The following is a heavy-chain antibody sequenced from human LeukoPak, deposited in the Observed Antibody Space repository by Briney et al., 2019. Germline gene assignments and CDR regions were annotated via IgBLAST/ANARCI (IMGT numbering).Heavy chain of an antibody. CDR2: IYFGGST. CDR1: GFTFSNYA. V-gene: IGHV3-66*01. D-gene: IGHD3-16*01. Sequence: PGGSLRLSCVASGFTFSNYAMSWVRQAPGKGLEWVSVIYFGGSTDYADFVKGRFTISRDNSKNTLYLQMNSLRVEDTAVYYCAREGGLGVYFDCWGQGTLVTVSS. J-gene: IGHJ4*02. CDR3: AREGGLGVYFDC.